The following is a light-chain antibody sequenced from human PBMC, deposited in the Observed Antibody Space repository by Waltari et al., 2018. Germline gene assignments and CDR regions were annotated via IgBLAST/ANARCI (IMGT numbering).Light chain of an antibody. CDR3: QSYDISLSSTV. CDR2: GKS. Sequence: QSVLTQPPSVSGAPGPRITLPCTGSSSNIAGPLDGFDVPRYHKLPGTAPKLLIYGKSVRPPGTPDRFSGSKSGTSASLAITGLQADDEADYYCQSYDISLSSTVFGTGTRVTVL. CDR1: SSNIAGPLDGFD. J-gene: IGLJ1*01. V-gene: IGLV1-40*01.